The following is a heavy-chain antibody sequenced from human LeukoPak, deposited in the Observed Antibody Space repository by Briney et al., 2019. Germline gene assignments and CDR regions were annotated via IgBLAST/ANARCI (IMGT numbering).Heavy chain of an antibody. CDR1: GGSFSGYY. CDR3: AKGSPDYYWYFDL. CDR2: IGNSGRNT. J-gene: IGHJ2*01. V-gene: IGHV3-23*01. Sequence: PLETLSLTCAVYGGSFSGYYWTWVRQSPGKGLEWVCAIGNSGRNTDYADSVKGRFTISRDNSKNTLYLQMNSLRAEDTAVYYCAKGSPDYYWYFDLWGRGTLATVAS. D-gene: IGHD3-10*01.